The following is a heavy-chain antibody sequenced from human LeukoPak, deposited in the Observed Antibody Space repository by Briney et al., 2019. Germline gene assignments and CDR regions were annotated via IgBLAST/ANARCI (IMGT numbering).Heavy chain of an antibody. Sequence: GRSLRLSCAASGFTFSSFGMHWVRQAPGKGLEWVAVLSYDGSNRYYADSVKGRFTISRDNSKNTLYLQMNSLRAEDTAVYYCAKRTVYSSGWDDAFDFWGQGTMVTVSS. CDR2: LSYDGSNR. V-gene: IGHV3-30*18. CDR1: GFTFSSFG. D-gene: IGHD6-19*01. J-gene: IGHJ3*01. CDR3: AKRTVYSSGWDDAFDF.